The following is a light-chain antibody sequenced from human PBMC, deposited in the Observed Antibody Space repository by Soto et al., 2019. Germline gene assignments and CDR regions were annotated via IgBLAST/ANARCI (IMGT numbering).Light chain of an antibody. Sequence: SALTQPASVSGSPGQSITISCTGTSSDVGGYNYVSWHQQHPGKAPKLMIYDVSVRPSGVSNRFSGSKSGNTASLTISGLQAEDEADYYCNSYTSSSSVVFGGGTKLTVL. CDR1: SSDVGGYNY. V-gene: IGLV2-14*01. J-gene: IGLJ2*01. CDR3: NSYTSSSSVV. CDR2: DVS.